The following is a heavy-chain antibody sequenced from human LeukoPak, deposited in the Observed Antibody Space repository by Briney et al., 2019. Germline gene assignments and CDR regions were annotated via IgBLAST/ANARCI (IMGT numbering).Heavy chain of an antibody. CDR1: GYTFTSYG. D-gene: IGHD3-22*01. V-gene: IGHV1-18*01. CDR3: ARGPIDYYDSSGYVPYYFDY. CDR2: ISAYNGNT. Sequence: ASVKVSCKASGYTFTSYGISWVRQAPGQGLEWMGWISAYNGNTNYAQKLQGRVTMTTDTSTSTAYMELRSLRSDDTAVYYCARGPIDYYDSSGYVPYYFDYWGQGALVTVSS. J-gene: IGHJ4*02.